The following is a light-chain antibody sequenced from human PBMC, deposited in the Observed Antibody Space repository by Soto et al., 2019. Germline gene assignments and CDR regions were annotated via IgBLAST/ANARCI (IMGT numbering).Light chain of an antibody. V-gene: IGLV1-40*01. CDR2: GNS. CDR1: SSSIGAGYD. CDR3: QSYDSSLSGSRV. Sequence: QPVLTQPPSVSGAPGQRVTISCTGSSSSIGAGYDVHWYQQLPGTAPKLLIYGNSNRPSGVPDRFSGSKSGTSAALAITGLQAEDEADYYCQSYDSSLSGSRVFGGGTKLTVL. J-gene: IGLJ3*02.